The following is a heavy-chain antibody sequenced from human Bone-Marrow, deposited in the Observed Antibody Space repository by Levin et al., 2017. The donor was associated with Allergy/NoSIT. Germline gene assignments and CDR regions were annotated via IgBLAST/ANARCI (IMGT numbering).Heavy chain of an antibody. CDR1: GFTFSNYG. CDR2: IWYDGSNK. J-gene: IGHJ4*02. V-gene: IGHV3-33*01. Sequence: GESLKISCVASGFTFSNYGMHWVRQAPGKGLEWVAIIWYDGSNKYYGDSVKGRFTISRDNSKNTLFLQMNSLRAEDTAVYYCARDVDTSELFDCWGQGTLVTVSS. CDR3: ARDVDTSELFDC. D-gene: IGHD3-22*01.